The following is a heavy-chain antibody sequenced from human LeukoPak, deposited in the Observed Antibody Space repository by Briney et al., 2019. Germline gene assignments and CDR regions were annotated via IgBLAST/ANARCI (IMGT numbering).Heavy chain of an antibody. CDR2: IKQDGSEK. Sequence: GGSLRLSCAASGFTFSSYWMSWVRQAPGKGLEWVANIKQDGSEKYYVDSVKGRFTISRDNAKNSLYLQMNSLRAEDTAVYYCARDYYDSSSYYEGDYWGQGTLVTVSS. J-gene: IGHJ4*02. CDR3: ARDYYDSSSYYEGDY. D-gene: IGHD3-22*01. V-gene: IGHV3-7*01. CDR1: GFTFSSYW.